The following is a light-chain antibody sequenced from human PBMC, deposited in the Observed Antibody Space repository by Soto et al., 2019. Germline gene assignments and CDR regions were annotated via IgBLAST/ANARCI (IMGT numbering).Light chain of an antibody. V-gene: IGKV3-15*01. CDR2: GAS. CDR1: QSIANR. CDR3: QQYNNWLALT. J-gene: IGKJ4*01. Sequence: VITHSPATLTVSPGERATLSSRASQSIANRLAWYQQKPGQAPRLLIYGASTRATGVPARFSGSGSGTEFTLTISSLQSEDFAVYYCQQYNNWLALTFGGGTKVDI.